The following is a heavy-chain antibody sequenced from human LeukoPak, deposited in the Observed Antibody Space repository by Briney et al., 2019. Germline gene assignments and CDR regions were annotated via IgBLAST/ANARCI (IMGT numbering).Heavy chain of an antibody. V-gene: IGHV3-21*01. Sequence: NPGGSLRLSCAASGFTFSSYAMNWVRQAPGKGLEWVSSISSSSSYIYYADSVKGRFTISRDNAKNSLYLQMNSLRAEDTAVYYCARDRANSGSFNFDYWGQGTLVTVSS. CDR3: ARDRANSGSFNFDY. J-gene: IGHJ4*02. D-gene: IGHD1-26*01. CDR2: ISSSSSYI. CDR1: GFTFSSYA.